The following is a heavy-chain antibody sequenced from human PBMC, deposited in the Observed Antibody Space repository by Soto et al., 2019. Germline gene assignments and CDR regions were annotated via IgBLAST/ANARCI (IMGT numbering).Heavy chain of an antibody. J-gene: IGHJ4*02. Sequence: GGSLRLSCAASGFTFSSYGMHWVRQAPGKGLEWVAVIWYDGSNKYYADSVKGRFTISRDNSKNTLYLQMNSLRAEDTAVYYCARDLTPSLLWFGELLDYWGQGTLVTVSS. CDR1: GFTFSSYG. CDR3: ARDLTPSLLWFGELLDY. D-gene: IGHD3-10*01. CDR2: IWYDGSNK. V-gene: IGHV3-33*01.